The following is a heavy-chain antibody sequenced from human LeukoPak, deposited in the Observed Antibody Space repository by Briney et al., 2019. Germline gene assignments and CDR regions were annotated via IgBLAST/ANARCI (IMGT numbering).Heavy chain of an antibody. CDR2: ISGSGGST. J-gene: IGHJ5*02. CDR3: AKSSSGWPYSWFDP. D-gene: IGHD6-19*01. CDR1: GFTFSSSA. Sequence: GGSLRLSCGASGFTFSSSAMSWVRQAPGKGLEWVSAISGSGGSTYYADSVKGRFTISRDNSKNTLYLQMNSLRAEDTAVYYCAKSSSGWPYSWFDPWGQGTLVTVSS. V-gene: IGHV3-23*01.